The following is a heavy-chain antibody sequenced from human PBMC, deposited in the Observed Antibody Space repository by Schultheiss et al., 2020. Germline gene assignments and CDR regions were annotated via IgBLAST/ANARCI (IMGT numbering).Heavy chain of an antibody. D-gene: IGHD3-16*02. CDR3: ARYLGELSLHPPGNIYYYYYGMDV. J-gene: IGHJ6*02. CDR2: IYYSGST. Sequence: SETLSLTCTVSGGSISSGDYYWSWIRQPPGKGLEWIGYIYYSGSTNYNPSLKSRVTISVDTSKNQFSLKLSSVTAADTAVYYCARYLGELSLHPPGNIYYYYYGMDVWGQGTTVIVSS. CDR1: GGSISSGDYY. V-gene: IGHV4-61*08.